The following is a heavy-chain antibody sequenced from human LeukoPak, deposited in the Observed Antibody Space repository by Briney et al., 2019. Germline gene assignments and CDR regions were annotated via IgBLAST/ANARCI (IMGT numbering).Heavy chain of an antibody. CDR2: TYYRSTWLN. J-gene: IGHJ4*02. D-gene: IGHD6-19*01. Sequence: SQTLSLTCAISGDSVSSNSAAWNWIRQSPSRGLEWLGRTYYRSTWLNDYAGSLKSRISINPDTSKNQFSLQLNSVIPEDMAVYYCAREPHGSGLLFDYWGRGTLVTVSS. V-gene: IGHV6-1*01. CDR1: GDSVSSNSAA. CDR3: AREPHGSGLLFDY.